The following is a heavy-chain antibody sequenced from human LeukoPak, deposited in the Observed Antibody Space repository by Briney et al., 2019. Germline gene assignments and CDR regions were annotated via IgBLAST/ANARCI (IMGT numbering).Heavy chain of an antibody. J-gene: IGHJ4*02. Sequence: ASVKVSCKASGYTFTSYGISWVRQAPGQGLEWMGWISAYNGNTNYAQKLQGRVTMTTDTSTSTAYMELRSLRSDDTAVYYCARVGQYYDFWSGYPSGFDYWGQGTLVTVSS. V-gene: IGHV1-18*01. CDR3: ARVGQYYDFWSGYPSGFDY. CDR2: ISAYNGNT. CDR1: GYTFTSYG. D-gene: IGHD3-3*01.